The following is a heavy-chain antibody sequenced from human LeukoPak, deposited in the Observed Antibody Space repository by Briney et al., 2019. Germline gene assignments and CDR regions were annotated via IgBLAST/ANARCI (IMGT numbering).Heavy chain of an antibody. CDR1: GFTFSSYA. V-gene: IGHV3-23*01. D-gene: IGHD3-22*01. J-gene: IGHJ4*02. Sequence: GGSLRLSCAASGFTFSSYAMSWVRQAPGKGLEWVSAISGSGGSTYYADSVKGRFTISRDNSKNTLYLQMNSLRAEDTAVYYCAQGYYDSSGYYYLGYWGQRTLVTVSS. CDR2: ISGSGGST. CDR3: AQGYYDSSGYYYLGY.